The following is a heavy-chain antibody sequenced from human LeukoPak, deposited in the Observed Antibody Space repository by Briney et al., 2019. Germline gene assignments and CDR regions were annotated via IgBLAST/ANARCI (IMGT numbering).Heavy chain of an antibody. CDR2: IYYSGST. CDR3: ARTLPLTLAAAEWRHDAFDI. V-gene: IGHV4-39*07. CDR1: GGSTSSSTYY. J-gene: IGHJ3*02. Sequence: KSSETLSLTCTVSGGSTSSSTYYWGWIRQPPGKGLEWIGSIYYSGSTYYNPSLKSRVTISVDTSKNQFSLKLSSVTAADTAVYYCARTLPLTLAAAEWRHDAFDIWGQGTMVTVSS. D-gene: IGHD6-13*01.